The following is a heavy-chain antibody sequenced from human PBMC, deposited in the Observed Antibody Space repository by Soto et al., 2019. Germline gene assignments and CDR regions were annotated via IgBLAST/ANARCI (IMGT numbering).Heavy chain of an antibody. Sequence: SETLSLTCTVSGGSVSSGSYYWSWIRQPPGKGLEWIGYIYYSGSTNYNPSLKSRVTISVDTSKNQFSLKLSSVTAADTAVYYCARVRPKLLTIDYWGQGTLVTVSS. CDR3: ARVRPKLLTIDY. CDR1: GGSVSSGSYY. CDR2: IYYSGST. V-gene: IGHV4-61*01. D-gene: IGHD1-7*01. J-gene: IGHJ4*02.